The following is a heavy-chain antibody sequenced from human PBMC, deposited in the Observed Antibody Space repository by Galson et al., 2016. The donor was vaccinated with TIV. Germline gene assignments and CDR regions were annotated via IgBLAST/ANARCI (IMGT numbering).Heavy chain of an antibody. Sequence: SLRLSCAASRFTFSNYWMHWVRQAPGKGLVWVLRINSDGRTTTYADSVEGRFTISRDNAKNTLYLQMNSLRAEDTAVYYCVRGEERPLVGAKPFDYWGQGALVTVSS. V-gene: IGHV3-74*03. CDR2: INSDGRTT. CDR3: VRGEERPLVGAKPFDY. CDR1: RFTFSNYW. J-gene: IGHJ4*02. D-gene: IGHD1-26*01.